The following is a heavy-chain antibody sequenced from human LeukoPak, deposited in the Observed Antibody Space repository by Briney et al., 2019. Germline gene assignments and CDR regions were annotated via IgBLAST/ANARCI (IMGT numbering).Heavy chain of an antibody. J-gene: IGHJ4*02. D-gene: IGHD3-22*01. CDR3: ARVFRATRRYYYDSSGYYLYY. CDR1: GYTFTSYD. V-gene: IGHV1-8*01. CDR2: MNPNSGNT. Sequence: ASVKVSCKASGYTFTSYDINWVRQATGQGLEWMGWMNPNSGNTGYTQKFQGRVTMTRNTSISTAYMELSSLRSEDTAVYYCARVFRATRRYYYDSSGYYLYYWGQGTLVTVSS.